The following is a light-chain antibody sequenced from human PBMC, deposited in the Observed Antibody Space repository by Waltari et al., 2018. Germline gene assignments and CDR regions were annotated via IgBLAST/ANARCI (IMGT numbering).Light chain of an antibody. CDR1: QSVGRF. CDR2: QAP. V-gene: IGKV3-20*01. CDR3: QNHERLPAT. Sequence: ELVLTQSPGTLSLSPGERATLACRASQSVGRFLAWYQQKPGQAPRLLTYQAPNRATGIPDRFSGSGSGTDFSLTISRLEPEDFAVYYCQNHERLPATFGQGTKVEI. J-gene: IGKJ1*01.